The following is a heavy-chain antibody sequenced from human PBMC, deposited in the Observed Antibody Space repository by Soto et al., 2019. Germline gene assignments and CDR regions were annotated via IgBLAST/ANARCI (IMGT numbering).Heavy chain of an antibody. CDR2: ISYDGSNK. CDR3: AKDYPDSGSYDY. J-gene: IGHJ4*02. V-gene: IGHV3-30*18. CDR1: GFTFSSYG. D-gene: IGHD1-26*01. Sequence: QVQLVESGGGVVQPGRSLRLSCAASGFTFSSYGMHWVRQAPGKGLEWVAVISYDGSNKYYADSVKGRFTISRDNSKNTLYLQMNSLRAEDTGVYYCAKDYPDSGSYDYWGQGTLVTVSS.